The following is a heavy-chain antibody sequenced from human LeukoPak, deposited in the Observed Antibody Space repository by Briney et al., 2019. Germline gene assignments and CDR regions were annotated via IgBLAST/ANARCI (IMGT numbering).Heavy chain of an antibody. CDR3: AKEGLGTNCFDY. D-gene: IGHD1-1*01. CDR1: GFTFSSSG. J-gene: IGHJ4*02. CDR2: ISYDGSNI. V-gene: IGHV3-30*18. Sequence: GGSLRLSCAASGFTFSSSGMHWVRQAPGKGLDWVAVISYDGSNIYYADSVKGRFSISRDNSKNTLYLQMNSLRAEDTAVYYCAKEGLGTNCFDYWGQGTLVTVSS.